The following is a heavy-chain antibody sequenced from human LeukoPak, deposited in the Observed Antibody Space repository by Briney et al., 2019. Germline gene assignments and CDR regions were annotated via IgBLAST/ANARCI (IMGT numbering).Heavy chain of an antibody. Sequence: PSETLSLTCDVYGGSFSGFYWNWIRQPPGKGLEWIGSIYYSGSTYYNPSLKSRVTISVDTSKNQFSLKLSSVTAADTAVYYCAGSSYYYYYMDVWGKGTTVTVSS. CDR3: AGSSYYYYYMDV. CDR1: GGSFSGFY. CDR2: IYYSGST. D-gene: IGHD2-2*01. V-gene: IGHV4-34*01. J-gene: IGHJ6*03.